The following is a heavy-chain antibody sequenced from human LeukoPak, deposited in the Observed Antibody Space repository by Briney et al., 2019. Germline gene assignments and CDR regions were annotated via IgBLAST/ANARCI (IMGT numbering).Heavy chain of an antibody. CDR1: GFTLSDYY. D-gene: IGHD1-26*01. CDR3: AKDLSVWEVISDY. Sequence: GGSLRLSCAASGFTLSDYYMTWIRQAPGKGLQWVSYISSTKDRTVSYADSVKGRFTIARDNARNSMYLQMNSLRAEDTAVYYCAKDLSVWEVISDYWGQGTLVTVSS. V-gene: IGHV3-11*04. CDR2: ISSTKDRTV. J-gene: IGHJ4*02.